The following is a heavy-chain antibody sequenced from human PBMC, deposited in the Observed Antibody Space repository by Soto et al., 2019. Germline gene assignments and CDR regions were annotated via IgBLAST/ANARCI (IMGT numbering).Heavy chain of an antibody. CDR3: ARALKAVAVTTIYYGMDV. D-gene: IGHD4-17*01. J-gene: IGHJ6*02. V-gene: IGHV1-69*02. Sequence: SVKVSCKASGGTFSSYTISWVRQAPGQGLEWMGRIIPILGIANYAQKFQGRVTITADKSTSTAYMELSSLRSEDTAVYYCARALKAVAVTTIYYGMDVWGQGTTVTVSS. CDR2: IIPILGIA. CDR1: GGTFSSYT.